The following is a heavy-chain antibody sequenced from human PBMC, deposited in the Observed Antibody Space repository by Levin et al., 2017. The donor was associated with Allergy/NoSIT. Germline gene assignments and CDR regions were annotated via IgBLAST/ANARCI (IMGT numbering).Heavy chain of an antibody. D-gene: IGHD3-3*01. CDR1: GFTFSSYW. Sequence: HPGGSLRLSCAASGFTFSSYWMSWVRQAPGKGLEWVANIKQDGSEKYYVDSVKGRFTISRDNAKNSLYLQMNSLRAEDTAVYYCARAVERALRFLEWLPPNAFDIWGQGTMVTVSS. V-gene: IGHV3-7*01. J-gene: IGHJ3*02. CDR2: IKQDGSEK. CDR3: ARAVERALRFLEWLPPNAFDI.